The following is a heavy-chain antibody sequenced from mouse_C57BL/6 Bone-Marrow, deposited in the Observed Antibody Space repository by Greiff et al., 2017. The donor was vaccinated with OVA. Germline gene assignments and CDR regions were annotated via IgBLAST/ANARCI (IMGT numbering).Heavy chain of an antibody. CDR2: IDPSDSYT. D-gene: IGHD2-5*01. V-gene: IGHV1-59*01. Sequence: QVQLQQPGAELVRPGTSVKLSCKASGYTFTSYWMHWVKQRPGQGLEWIGVIDPSDSYTNYNQKFKGKATLTVDTSSSTAYMQLSSLTSEDSAVYYCARGNYSNYGYFDYWGQGTTLTVSS. CDR3: ARGNYSNYGYFDY. CDR1: GYTFTSYW. J-gene: IGHJ2*01.